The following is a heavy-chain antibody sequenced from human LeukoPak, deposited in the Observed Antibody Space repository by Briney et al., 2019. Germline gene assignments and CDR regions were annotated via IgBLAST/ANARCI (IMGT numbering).Heavy chain of an antibody. CDR1: GGSISSYY. CDR3: ARGVYIAAAQYAY. J-gene: IGHJ4*02. Sequence: SETLSLTCTVSGGSISSYYWSWIRQPPGKGLEWIGYIYYSGTTNYNPSLKSRATISVDTSKNQFSLKLSSVTAADTAVYYCARGVYIAAAQYAYWGQGTLVTVSS. D-gene: IGHD6-13*01. CDR2: IYYSGTT. V-gene: IGHV4-59*01.